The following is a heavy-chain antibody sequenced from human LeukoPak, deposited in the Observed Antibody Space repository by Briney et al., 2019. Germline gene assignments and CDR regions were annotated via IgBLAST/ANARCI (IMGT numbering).Heavy chain of an antibody. J-gene: IGHJ4*02. D-gene: IGHD2-15*01. CDR1: GYTFTSYG. Sequence: ASVKVSCKASGYTFTSYGISWVRQAPGQGLEWMGWISAYNGNANYAQKLQGRVTMTTDTSTSTAYMELRSLRSDDTAVYYCASGYCSGGSCYSAYWGQGTLVTVSS. CDR3: ASGYCSGGSCYSAY. CDR2: ISAYNGNA. V-gene: IGHV1-18*01.